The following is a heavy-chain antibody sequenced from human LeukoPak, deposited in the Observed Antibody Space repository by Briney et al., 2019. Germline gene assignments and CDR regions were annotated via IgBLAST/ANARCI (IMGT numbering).Heavy chain of an antibody. Sequence: PGGPLRLSCAASGFTYSDYGMHWARQAPGRGLEWVAFILNDGTWEYYPDSVKGRLTISRDNSRNTLYLQMNGVRLEDTAIYYCVKGGSISHNWFDSWGQGTLVTVSS. CDR1: GFTYSDYG. D-gene: IGHD3-16*01. J-gene: IGHJ5*01. CDR3: VKGGSISHNWFDS. V-gene: IGHV3-30*02. CDR2: ILNDGTWE.